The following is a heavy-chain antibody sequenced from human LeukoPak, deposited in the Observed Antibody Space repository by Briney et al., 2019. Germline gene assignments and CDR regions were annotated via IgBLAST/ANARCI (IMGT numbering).Heavy chain of an antibody. CDR3: AKDPYGGTYPSYFDY. J-gene: IGHJ4*02. CDR1: GFTLISYG. D-gene: IGHD1-26*01. CDR2: LRYDGSTA. Sequence: GGSLSLSCAASGFTLISYGMNWVRQAPGKGLDWVAFLRYDGSTAFYEDSVKGRFTISIDSSKNTLYLQMNSLTPADTAIYYCAKDPYGGTYPSYFDYWGQGTLVTVSS. V-gene: IGHV3-30*02.